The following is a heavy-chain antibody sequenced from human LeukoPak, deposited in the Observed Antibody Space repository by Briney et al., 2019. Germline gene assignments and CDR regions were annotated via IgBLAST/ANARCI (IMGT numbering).Heavy chain of an antibody. CDR3: ARETYYYGSGSYIIDY. Sequence: SETLSLTCAVYGGSFSGYYWSWIRQPPGKGLEWIGEINHSGSTNYNPSLKSRVTISVDMSKNQFSLKLSSVTAADTAVYYCARETYYYGSGSYIIDYWGQGTLVTVSS. D-gene: IGHD3-10*01. J-gene: IGHJ4*02. V-gene: IGHV4-34*01. CDR1: GGSFSGYY. CDR2: INHSGST.